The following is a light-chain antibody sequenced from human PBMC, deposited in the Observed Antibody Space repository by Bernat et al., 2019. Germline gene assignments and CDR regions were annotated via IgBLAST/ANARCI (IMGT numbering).Light chain of an antibody. CDR3: QHYDSYPLA. J-gene: IGKJ4*01. CDR2: GAS. V-gene: IGKV1-16*01. Sequence: DIQMTQSPSSLSASVGDRVTITCRATQDISKYLAWFQQKPGKAPKSLIYGASTLYSVVPSRFSGTGSGTDFTLTISSLQPEDLGTYYSQHYDSYPLAIGGGTKVEVK. CDR1: QDISKY.